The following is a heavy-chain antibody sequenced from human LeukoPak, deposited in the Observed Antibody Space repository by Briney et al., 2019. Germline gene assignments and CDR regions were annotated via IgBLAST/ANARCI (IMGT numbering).Heavy chain of an antibody. V-gene: IGHV6-1*01. CDR2: TYYRSKWFN. Sequence: SQTLSLTCVISGDSVSSSSAVWSWIRQSPSRGLEWLGRTYYRSKWFNDYALSVKSRMTINPDTSKNQISLQLNSVTPEDTAVYFCARERSLDGYNLFDYWGQGTLVTVSS. CDR1: GDSVSSSSAV. D-gene: IGHD5-24*01. J-gene: IGHJ4*02. CDR3: ARERSLDGYNLFDY.